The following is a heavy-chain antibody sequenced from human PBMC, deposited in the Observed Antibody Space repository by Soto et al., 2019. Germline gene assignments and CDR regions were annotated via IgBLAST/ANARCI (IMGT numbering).Heavy chain of an antibody. CDR1: GFTVSSNY. D-gene: IGHD6-13*01. CDR3: ATAGDYYYYALEV. CDR2: IYSDGNT. J-gene: IGHJ6*02. V-gene: IGHV3-53*01. Sequence: PGGSLRLSCAASGFTVSSNYMIWVRQAPGKGLECVSFIYSDGNTYYADSVKGRFTVSRDNSKNTLFLQMNTLRAEDTAVYYCATAGDYYYYALEVWGLGTTVTVSS.